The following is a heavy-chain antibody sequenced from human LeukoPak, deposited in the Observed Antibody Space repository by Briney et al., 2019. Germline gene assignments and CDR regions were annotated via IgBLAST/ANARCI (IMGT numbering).Heavy chain of an antibody. Sequence: GGSLRLSCAAFGFTVSSNYMSWVRQAPGKGLEWVSVIYSGGSTYYADSVKGRFTISRDNSKNTLYLQMNSLRAEDTAVYYCARVRPSYDFYGMDVWGQGTTVTVSS. CDR1: GFTVSSNY. J-gene: IGHJ6*02. CDR2: IYSGGST. CDR3: ARVRPSYDFYGMDV. D-gene: IGHD3-3*01. V-gene: IGHV3-66*01.